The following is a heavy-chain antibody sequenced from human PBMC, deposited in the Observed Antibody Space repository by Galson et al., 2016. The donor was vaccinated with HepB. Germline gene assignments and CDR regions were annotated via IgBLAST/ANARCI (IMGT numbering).Heavy chain of an antibody. CDR1: GGSISSSSYY. CDR3: ARQTGGGYDAGFDY. J-gene: IGHJ4*02. Sequence: SETLSLTCTVSGGSISSSSYYWGWIRQPPGKGLEWIGTIYYSGSVYYSGSTYYNPSLKSRVTISVDTYNNQFSLKLTSVTATDTAVYYCARQTGGGYDAGFDYWGQGVLVTVSS. CDR2: IYYSGSVYYSGST. D-gene: IGHD5-12*01. V-gene: IGHV4-39*01.